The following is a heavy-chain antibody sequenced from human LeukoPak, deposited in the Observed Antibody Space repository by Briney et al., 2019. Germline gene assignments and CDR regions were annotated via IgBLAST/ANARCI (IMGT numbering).Heavy chain of an antibody. Sequence: GGSLRLSCAASGFTFKNYAMTWVRQAPGKGLEWVAGIDDSGGRIHYADSMKDRFTISRDNSKNTVYLQINGLRVEDTALYFCAKGTTTWIKTEEYWGQGTLVTVSS. J-gene: IGHJ4*02. CDR2: IDDSGGRI. D-gene: IGHD1-1*01. CDR1: GFTFKNYA. V-gene: IGHV3-23*01. CDR3: AKGTTTWIKTEEY.